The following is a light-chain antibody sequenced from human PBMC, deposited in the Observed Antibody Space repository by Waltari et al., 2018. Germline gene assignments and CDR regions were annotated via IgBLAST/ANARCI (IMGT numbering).Light chain of an antibody. Sequence: EIVLTQSPGTLSLSPGERATLTCRARHYVYNNYLAWFQHKAGQSPRLLIYGASRRATGIPDRFSGSGSGTDFTLIISSLEPEDSAVYYCQQYGTSQGTFGQGTKVEI. CDR2: GAS. J-gene: IGKJ1*01. CDR1: HYVYNNY. V-gene: IGKV3-20*01. CDR3: QQYGTSQGT.